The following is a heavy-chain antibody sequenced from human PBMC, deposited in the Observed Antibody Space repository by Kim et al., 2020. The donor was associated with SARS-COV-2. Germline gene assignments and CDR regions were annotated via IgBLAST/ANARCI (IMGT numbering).Heavy chain of an antibody. Sequence: SETLSLTCTVSGGSISSSSYYWGWIRQPPGKGLEWIGSIDYSGSTYYNPSLKSRVTISVDTSKNQFSLKLSSVTAADTAVYYCARHGPGYYDILTGYTKWGVYNGFDPWGQGTLVTVSS. CDR2: IDYSGST. CDR3: ARHGPGYYDILTGYTKWGVYNGFDP. V-gene: IGHV4-39*01. J-gene: IGHJ5*02. CDR1: GGSISSSSYY. D-gene: IGHD3-9*01.